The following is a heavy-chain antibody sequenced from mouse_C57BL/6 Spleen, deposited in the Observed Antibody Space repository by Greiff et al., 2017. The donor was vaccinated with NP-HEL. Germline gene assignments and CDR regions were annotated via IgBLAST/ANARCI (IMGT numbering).Heavy chain of an antibody. Sequence: QVQLQQPGAELVKPGASVKLSCKASGYTFTSYWMQWVKQRPGQGLEWIGEIDPSDSDTNYNQKFKGKATLTVDKSSSTAYMQLSSLTSEDSAVYYCANYGSGFFDYWGQGTTLTVSS. D-gene: IGHD1-1*01. CDR2: IDPSDSDT. CDR1: GYTFTSYW. CDR3: ANYGSGFFDY. J-gene: IGHJ2*01. V-gene: IGHV1-50*01.